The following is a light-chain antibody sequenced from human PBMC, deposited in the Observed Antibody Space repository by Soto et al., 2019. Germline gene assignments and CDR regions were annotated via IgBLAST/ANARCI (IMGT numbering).Light chain of an antibody. Sequence: IGVAQAPYAWSLNNGERATLSCRASQSVHRNLAWYQHKPGKAPRLLTYEASNRATSIPPRFSGSGSGTAFSSSIHNLAAEHFEVYSCQQRLNSPPITFGQGTRMEIK. J-gene: IGKJ5*01. CDR2: EAS. CDR3: QQRLNSPPIT. V-gene: IGKV3-11*01. CDR1: QSVHRN.